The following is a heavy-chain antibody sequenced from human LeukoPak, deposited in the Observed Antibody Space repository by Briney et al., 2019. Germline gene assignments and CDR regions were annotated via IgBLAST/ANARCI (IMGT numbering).Heavy chain of an antibody. D-gene: IGHD1-14*01. CDR3: ARENHGSFEY. CDR2: ISSSSTYI. J-gene: IGHJ4*02. V-gene: IGHV3-21*01. Sequence: GGSLRLSCAASGFSFSTYYVNWVRQAPGKGLEWVSCISSSSTYIYYADSVRGRFAISRDNAKNSLYLQMNSLRAEDTAVYYCARENHGSFEYWGQGSLVTVSS. CDR1: GFSFSTYY.